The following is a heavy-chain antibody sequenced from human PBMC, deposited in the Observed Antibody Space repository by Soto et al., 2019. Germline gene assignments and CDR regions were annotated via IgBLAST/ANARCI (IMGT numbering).Heavy chain of an antibody. J-gene: IGHJ6*03. D-gene: IGHD6-13*01. V-gene: IGHV3-66*01. CDR3: ARGSLNYYYMDV. Sequence: GGSLRLSCAASGFTVSSNYMTWVRQAPGKGLEWVSVIYSGGSTNYADSVKGRFTISRDSSKNTVYLQMNSLTGEDTAVYYCARGSLNYYYMDVWGKGTTVTVSS. CDR2: IYSGGST. CDR1: GFTVSSNY.